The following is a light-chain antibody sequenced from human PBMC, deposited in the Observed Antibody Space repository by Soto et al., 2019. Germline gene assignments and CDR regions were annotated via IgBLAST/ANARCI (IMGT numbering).Light chain of an antibody. J-gene: IGKJ1*01. CDR3: QQYSTYAT. V-gene: IGKV1-5*01. CDR1: QSLSNW. Sequence: QMTQAPSPLSASVRAKVPLTCWASQSLSNWLAWYQQKPGKAPKLLIFDVSSLESGVPSRFSGSGSGTEFTLTISSLQPDDFATYYCQQYSTYATFGQGTKVDIK. CDR2: DVS.